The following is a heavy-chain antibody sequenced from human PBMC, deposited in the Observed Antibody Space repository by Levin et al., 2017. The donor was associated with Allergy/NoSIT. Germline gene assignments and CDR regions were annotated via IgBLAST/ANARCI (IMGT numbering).Heavy chain of an antibody. CDR2: IRKKPNRYTT. D-gene: IGHD4-17*01. V-gene: IGHV3-72*01. CDR1: GFTFSDHY. Sequence: GGSLRLSCAASGFTFSDHYMDWVRQAPGKGLEWVGRIRKKPNRYTTEYAASVKGRFTISRDDLKNLLYLQMNSLKTEDTAIYYCTRAGDGDFDYWGQGTLVTVSS. CDR3: TRAGDGDFDY. J-gene: IGHJ4*02.